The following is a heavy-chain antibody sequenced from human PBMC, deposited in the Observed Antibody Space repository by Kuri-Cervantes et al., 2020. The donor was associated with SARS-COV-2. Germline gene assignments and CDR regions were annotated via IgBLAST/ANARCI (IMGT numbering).Heavy chain of an antibody. D-gene: IGHD4-23*01. J-gene: IGHJ6*04. Sequence: SQTLSLICAVYGGSFSGYYWSWIRQPPGKGLEWVGEINHSGSTNYNPSLKSRVTISVDTSKNQFSLKLSSVTAADTAVYYCARPGGFLDVWGKGTTVTVSS. CDR2: INHSGST. V-gene: IGHV4-34*01. CDR1: GGSFSGYY. CDR3: ARPGGFLDV.